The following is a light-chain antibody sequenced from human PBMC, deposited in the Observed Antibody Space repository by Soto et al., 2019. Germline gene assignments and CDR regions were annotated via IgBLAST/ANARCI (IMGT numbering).Light chain of an antibody. J-gene: IGKJ4*01. CDR2: VTS. V-gene: IGKV1-9*01. Sequence: IHLTQSPSSLSASVGDRVTITCRASQGVGSYLAWYQQKPGTAPKLLIYVTSTLQSGVPSRFSGSGSGTDFTLTISSLQSEDFATYYCQQHNSYPLTFGGGTKVDIK. CDR1: QGVGSY. CDR3: QQHNSYPLT.